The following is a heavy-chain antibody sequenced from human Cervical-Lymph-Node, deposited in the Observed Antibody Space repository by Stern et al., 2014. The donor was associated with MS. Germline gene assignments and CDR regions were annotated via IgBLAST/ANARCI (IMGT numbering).Heavy chain of an antibody. CDR2: IIPIFGTA. CDR3: ARGELKEGLVRGMDV. D-gene: IGHD1-26*01. V-gene: IGHV1-69*01. J-gene: IGHJ6*02. CDR1: AGTFSRYA. Sequence: VQLLESGAEVKKPGSSVKVSCKASAGTFSRYAISWVRQAPGQGLEWMGGIIPIFGTANYAQKFQGRVTITADESTSTAYMELSSLRSEDTAVYYCARGELKEGLVRGMDVWGQGTTVTVSS.